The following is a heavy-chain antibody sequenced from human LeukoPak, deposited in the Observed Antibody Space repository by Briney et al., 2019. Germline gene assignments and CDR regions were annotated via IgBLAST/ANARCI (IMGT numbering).Heavy chain of an antibody. CDR1: SGSISSSKW. V-gene: IGHV4/OR15-8*02. Sequence: SETLSLTCAVSSGSISSSKWWSWVRQPPGKGLEWIGEISNSGNTNYNPSLKSRVTISIDKSKNQFSLKLSSVTAAHTAVYYCATTAAITAPDNYFDSWGQGTLVTVSS. D-gene: IGHD6-6*01. J-gene: IGHJ4*02. CDR3: ATTAAITAPDNYFDS. CDR2: ISNSGNT.